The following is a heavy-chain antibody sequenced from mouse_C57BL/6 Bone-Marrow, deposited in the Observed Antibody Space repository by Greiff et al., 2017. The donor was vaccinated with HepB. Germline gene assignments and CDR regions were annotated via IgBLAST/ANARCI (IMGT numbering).Heavy chain of an antibody. Sequence: EVQLQQSGAELVRPGASVKLSCTASGFNIKDDYMHWVKQRPEQGLEWIGWIDPENGDTEYASKFQGKATITADTSSNTAYLQLSSLTSEDTAVYYCTPPDYYGSSSDYWGQGTTLTVSS. CDR3: TPPDYYGSSSDY. CDR2: IDPENGDT. J-gene: IGHJ2*01. D-gene: IGHD1-1*01. CDR1: GFNIKDDY. V-gene: IGHV14-4*01.